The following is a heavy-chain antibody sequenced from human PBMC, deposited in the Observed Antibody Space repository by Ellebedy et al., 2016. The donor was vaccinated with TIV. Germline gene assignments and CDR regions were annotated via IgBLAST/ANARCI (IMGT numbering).Heavy chain of an antibody. CDR2: IDLDGSST. CDR1: GFTFSSYW. V-gene: IGHV3-74*01. Sequence: PGGSLRLSCTASGFTFSSYWMHWVRQAPGEGLMLVSRIDLDGSSTYYADSVKGRFTISRDNAKNTLYLQMNDLRVEDTAVYYCARDGKGYLGYFDYWGQGNLVTVSS. J-gene: IGHJ4*02. CDR3: ARDGKGYLGYFDY. D-gene: IGHD5-18*01.